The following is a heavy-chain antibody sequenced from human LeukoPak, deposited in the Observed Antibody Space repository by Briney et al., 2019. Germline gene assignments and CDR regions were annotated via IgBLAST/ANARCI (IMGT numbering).Heavy chain of an antibody. CDR3: ARGFRGDHCDY. CDR1: GGSISSSSYY. D-gene: IGHD7-27*01. Sequence: SETLSLTCTVSGGSISSSSYYWGWIRQPPGKGLEWIGTMYHSGSTNYNPPLKSPVTISVDTSKNQFPLKLSSVTAADTAVYFCARGFRGDHCDYWGQGTLVTISS. V-gene: IGHV4-39*06. CDR2: MYHSGST. J-gene: IGHJ4*02.